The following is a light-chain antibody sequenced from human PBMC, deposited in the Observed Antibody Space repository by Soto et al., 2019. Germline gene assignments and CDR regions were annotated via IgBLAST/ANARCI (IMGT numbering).Light chain of an antibody. V-gene: IGKV3-20*01. J-gene: IGKJ1*01. CDR2: GAS. CDR3: QQYGSSPTWT. CDR1: QSVSNNY. Sequence: ESVLTQSPGTLSLSPGERATLSCRASQSVSNNYLAWYQQKPGQAPRLLIYGASTRATGIPDRFSGSGSGTDFTLTISRLEPEDSAVYYCQQYGSSPTWTFGQWTKVEIK.